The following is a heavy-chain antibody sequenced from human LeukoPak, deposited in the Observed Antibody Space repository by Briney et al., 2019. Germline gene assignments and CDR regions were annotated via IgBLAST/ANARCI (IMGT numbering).Heavy chain of an antibody. J-gene: IGHJ4*02. D-gene: IGHD3-10*01. CDR2: INHSGST. CDR1: GGSFSGYC. V-gene: IGHV4-34*01. Sequence: PSETLSLTCAVYGGSFSGYCWSWLRQPPGMGLHWIGEINHSGSTNYNPSLKSRVTISVDTSKNQFALKLSSTAAADTAMYYCAKGHAGIFFDYWGQGTLVTVS. CDR3: AKGHAGIFFDY.